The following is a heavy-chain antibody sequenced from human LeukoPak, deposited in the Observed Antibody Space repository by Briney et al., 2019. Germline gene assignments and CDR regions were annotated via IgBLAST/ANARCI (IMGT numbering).Heavy chain of an antibody. D-gene: IGHD6-19*01. J-gene: IGHJ5*02. V-gene: IGHV3-48*02. CDR1: GFTFSSYS. CDR2: ISSSSSTI. Sequence: PGGSLRLSCAASGFTFSSYSMNWARQAPGKGLEWVSYISSSSSTIYYADSVKGRFTISRDNAKNSLYLQMNSLRDEDTAVYYCARGSSGWYGFDPWGQGTLVTVSS. CDR3: ARGSSGWYGFDP.